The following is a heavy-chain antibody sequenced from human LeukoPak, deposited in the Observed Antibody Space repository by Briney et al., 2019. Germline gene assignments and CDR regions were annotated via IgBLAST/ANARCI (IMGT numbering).Heavy chain of an antibody. CDR2: INHSGST. CDR1: GGSFSGYY. Sequence: PSETLSLTCAVYGGSFSGYYWSWIRQPPGKGLEWIGEINHSGSTNYNPSLKSRVTISVDTSKNQFSLKLSSVTAADTAVYYCARGVVGIQLWLREGEASDIWGQGTMVTVSS. CDR3: ARGVVGIQLWLREGEASDI. J-gene: IGHJ3*02. V-gene: IGHV4-34*01. D-gene: IGHD5-18*01.